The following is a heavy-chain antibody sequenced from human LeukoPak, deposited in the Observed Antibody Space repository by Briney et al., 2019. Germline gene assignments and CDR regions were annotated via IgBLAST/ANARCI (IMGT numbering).Heavy chain of an antibody. CDR3: ARDPTAAGKGAWFDP. Sequence: SETLSLTCTVSGGSISSSGYYWGWIRQPPGKGLEWIGSIYYSGSTYYKPSLKSRVTISVDTSKNQFSLKLSSVAAADTAVYYCARDPTAAGKGAWFDPWGQGTLVTVSS. CDR1: GGSISSSGYY. V-gene: IGHV4-39*02. CDR2: IYYSGST. D-gene: IGHD6-13*01. J-gene: IGHJ5*02.